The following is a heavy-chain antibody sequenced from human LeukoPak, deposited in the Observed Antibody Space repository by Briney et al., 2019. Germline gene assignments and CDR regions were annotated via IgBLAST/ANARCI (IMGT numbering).Heavy chain of an antibody. CDR2: IYYSGST. V-gene: IGHV4-39*07. CDR3: ARIRTSSGSYRTSDNDY. J-gene: IGHJ4*02. CDR1: GGSISSSSYY. Sequence: SETLSLTCTVSGGSISSSSYYWGWIRQPPGKGLEWIGSIYYSGSTNYNPSLKSRVTISVDTSKNQFSLKLSSVTAADTAVYYCARIRTSSGSYRTSDNDYWGQGTLVTVSS. D-gene: IGHD1-26*01.